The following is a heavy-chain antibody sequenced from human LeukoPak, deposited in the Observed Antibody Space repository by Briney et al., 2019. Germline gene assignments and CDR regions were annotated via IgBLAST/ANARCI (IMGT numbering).Heavy chain of an antibody. CDR2: IGTYNGDT. D-gene: IGHD5-24*01. Sequence: GASVKVSCMASGYTFTSYGVSWVRQAPGQGLEWMGWIGTYNGDTNYAQNLQGRVTMTTDTSTRTAYMELRSLRSDDTAVYYCARDRGYNPDTFDIWGQGTMVIVSS. J-gene: IGHJ3*02. CDR1: GYTFTSYG. V-gene: IGHV1-18*01. CDR3: ARDRGYNPDTFDI.